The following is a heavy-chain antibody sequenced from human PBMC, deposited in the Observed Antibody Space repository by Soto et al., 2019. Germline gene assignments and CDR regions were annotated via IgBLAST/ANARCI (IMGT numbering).Heavy chain of an antibody. CDR1: VGSIKSGDYY. CDR3: ARLYTGYEAFDY. J-gene: IGHJ4*02. V-gene: IGHV4-30-4*01. D-gene: IGHD5-12*01. Sequence: PSETLSLTCSVSVGSIKSGDYYWSWIRQSPGKGLEWIGYIYYSGSTYYNPSLKSRSTISIDTSKNQFFLDVDSVTAADTAVYYCARLYTGYEAFDYWGQGTLVTVSS. CDR2: IYYSGST.